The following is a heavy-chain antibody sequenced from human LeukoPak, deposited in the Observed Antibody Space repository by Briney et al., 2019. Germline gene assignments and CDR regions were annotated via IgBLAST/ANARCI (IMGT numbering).Heavy chain of an antibody. D-gene: IGHD3-10*01. J-gene: IGHJ4*02. CDR2: INWNGGST. Sequence: GGSLRLSCAASGFTFDDYGMSWVRQAPGKGLEWVSGINWNGGSTGYADSVKGRFTISRDNAKNSLYLQMNSLRAEDTALYYCARGSPYGSGGGYDYWDQGTLVTVSS. CDR1: GFTFDDYG. V-gene: IGHV3-20*04. CDR3: ARGSPYGSGGGYDY.